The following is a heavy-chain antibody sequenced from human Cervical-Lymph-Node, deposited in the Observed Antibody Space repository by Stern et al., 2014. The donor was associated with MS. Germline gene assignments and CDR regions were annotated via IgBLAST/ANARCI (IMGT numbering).Heavy chain of an antibody. CDR1: GFTFSNYG. V-gene: IGHV3-33*01. J-gene: IGHJ4*02. CDR2: IWYDGNKK. D-gene: IGHD1-7*01. CDR3: ARGNWNYEGMGY. Sequence: MHLVESGGGVVQPGRSLRLSCAASGFTFSNYGMHWVRQAPGKGLEWLAVIWYDGNKKYYADSVKGRFTISRDNSKNTLFLQMSSLTAEDTALYYCARGNWNYEGMGYWGQGTLVTVSS.